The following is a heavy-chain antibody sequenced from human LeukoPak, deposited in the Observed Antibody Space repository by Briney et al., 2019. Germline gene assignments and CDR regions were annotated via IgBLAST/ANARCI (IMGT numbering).Heavy chain of an antibody. Sequence: PGGSLRLSCAASGFTFSSYWMSWVRQAPGKGLEWVANIKHDGSEKYYVDSVEGRFTISRDNAKNSLYLQMNSLRAEDTAVYYCARIGWYSSSWYFDYWGQGILVTVSS. CDR2: IKHDGSEK. D-gene: IGHD6-13*01. V-gene: IGHV3-7*04. CDR3: ARIGWYSSSWYFDY. J-gene: IGHJ4*02. CDR1: GFTFSSYW.